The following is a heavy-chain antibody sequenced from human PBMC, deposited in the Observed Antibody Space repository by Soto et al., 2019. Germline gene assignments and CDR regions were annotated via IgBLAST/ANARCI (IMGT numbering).Heavy chain of an antibody. Sequence: ASVKVSCKASGYTFTGYYMHWVRQAPGQGLEWMGWINPNSGGTNYAQKFQGWVTMTRDTSISTAYMELSRLRSDDTAVYYCARGYCSGGSCYHFDYWGQGTLVTVSS. D-gene: IGHD2-15*01. CDR3: ARGYCSGGSCYHFDY. J-gene: IGHJ4*02. CDR2: INPNSGGT. CDR1: GYTFTGYY. V-gene: IGHV1-2*04.